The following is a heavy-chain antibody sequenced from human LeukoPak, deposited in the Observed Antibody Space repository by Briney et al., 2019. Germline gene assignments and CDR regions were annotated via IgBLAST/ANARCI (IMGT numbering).Heavy chain of an antibody. J-gene: IGHJ4*02. V-gene: IGHV3-49*04. CDR3: TRAAYYYDSSGYYPTHFDY. D-gene: IGHD3-22*01. CDR1: GFTFGDYA. Sequence: PGGSLRLSCTASGFTFGDYAMSWVRQAPGKGLEWVSFIRSKAYGGTTEYAASVKGRFTISRDDSKSIAYLQMNSLKTEDTAVYYCTRAAYYYDSSGYYPTHFDYWGQGTLVTVSS. CDR2: IRSKAYGGTT.